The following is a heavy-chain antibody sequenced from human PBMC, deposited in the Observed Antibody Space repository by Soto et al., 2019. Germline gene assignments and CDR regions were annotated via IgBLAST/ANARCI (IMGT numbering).Heavy chain of an antibody. CDR3: ARSGDMITFGGVIAQFDY. CDR1: GFSLSTSGMC. CDR2: IDWDDDK. J-gene: IGHJ4*02. D-gene: IGHD3-16*02. V-gene: IGHV2-70*11. Sequence: SGPTLVNPTQTLTLTCTFSGFSLSTSGMCVSWIRQPPGKALEWLARIDWDDDKYYSTSLKTRLTISKDTSKNQVVLTMTNMDPVDTATYYCARSGDMITFGGVIAQFDYWGQGTLVTVAS.